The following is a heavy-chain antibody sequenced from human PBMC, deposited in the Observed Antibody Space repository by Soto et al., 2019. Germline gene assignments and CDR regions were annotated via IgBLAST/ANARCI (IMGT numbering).Heavy chain of an antibody. D-gene: IGHD1-26*01. Sequence: SVKVSCKASGGTFSSYAISWVRQAPGQGLEWMGGIIPIFGTANYAQKFQGRVTITADESTSTAYMELSSLRSEDTAVYYCASPVGATVRYYYYGMDVWGQGTTVTVSS. V-gene: IGHV1-69*13. CDR2: IIPIFGTA. J-gene: IGHJ6*02. CDR3: ASPVGATVRYYYYGMDV. CDR1: GGTFSSYA.